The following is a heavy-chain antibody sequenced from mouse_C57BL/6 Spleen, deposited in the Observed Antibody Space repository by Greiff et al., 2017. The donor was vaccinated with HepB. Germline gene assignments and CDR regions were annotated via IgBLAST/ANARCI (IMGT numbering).Heavy chain of an antibody. J-gene: IGHJ1*03. D-gene: IGHD2-3*01. CDR2: ISSGSSTI. CDR1: GFTFSDYG. V-gene: IGHV5-17*01. CDR3: ASWDGYYVYFDV. Sequence: EVQGVESGGGLVKPGGSLKLSCAASGFTFSDYGMHWVRQAPEKGLEWVAYISSGSSTIYYADTVKGRFTISRDNAKNTMFLQMTSLRSEDTAMYYCASWDGYYVYFDVWGTGTTVTVSS.